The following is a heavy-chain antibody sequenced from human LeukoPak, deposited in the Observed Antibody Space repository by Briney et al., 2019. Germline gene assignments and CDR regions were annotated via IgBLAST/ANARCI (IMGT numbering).Heavy chain of an antibody. CDR1: GFTFSRCS. D-gene: IGHD2-15*01. CDR2: ISYDGSNK. CDR3: GKANNMVGLVVAYFAS. J-gene: IGHJ4*02. V-gene: IGHV3-30-3*01. Sequence: GGSLRLSCAASGFTFSRCSMRWVRQAPGKGLEWVAVISYDGSNKYYAASVQGRFTISRDNSKNTLYLQMNSLRAEATTVYHCGKANNMVGLVVAYFASWGREPWSPSPQ.